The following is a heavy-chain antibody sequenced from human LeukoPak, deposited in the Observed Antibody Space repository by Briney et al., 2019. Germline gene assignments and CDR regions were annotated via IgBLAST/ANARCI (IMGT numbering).Heavy chain of an antibody. J-gene: IGHJ4*02. CDR2: IWYDGSNK. CDR3: ARGNDYGDYEFDY. D-gene: IGHD4-17*01. Sequence: TGGSLRLSCAASGFTSSSYGMHWVRQAPGKGLEWVAVIWYDGSNKYYAGSVKGRFTISRDNSKNTLYLQMNSLRAEDTTVYYCARGNDYGDYEFDYWGQGTLVTVSS. V-gene: IGHV3-33*01. CDR1: GFTSSSYG.